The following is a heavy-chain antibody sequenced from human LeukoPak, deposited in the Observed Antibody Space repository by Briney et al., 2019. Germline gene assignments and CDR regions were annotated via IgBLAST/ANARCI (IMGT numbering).Heavy chain of an antibody. CDR3: ARLSAYYYGSFFYYYMDV. CDR1: GFTFSSYS. CDR2: ISSSSSYI. V-gene: IGHV3-21*01. D-gene: IGHD3-10*01. J-gene: IGHJ6*03. Sequence: GGSLRLSCAASGFTFSSYSMNWVRQAPGKGLEWVSSISSSSSYIYYADSVKGRFTISRDNAKNSLYLQMNSLRAEDTALYYCARLSAYYYGSFFYYYMDVWGKGTTVTVSS.